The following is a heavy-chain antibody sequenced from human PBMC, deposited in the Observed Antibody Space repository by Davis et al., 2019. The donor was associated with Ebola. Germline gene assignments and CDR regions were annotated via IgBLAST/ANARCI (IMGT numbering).Heavy chain of an antibody. V-gene: IGHV4-59*11. J-gene: IGHJ4*02. CDR2: IHYGGAT. CDR1: GASLSSHY. D-gene: IGHD2/OR15-2a*01. CDR3: ATNTTSTAGFDS. Sequence: PSETLSLTCSVSGASLSSHYWPWIRQPPGKGLEWIGQIHYGGATNYHPFLKSRFTISVETSRNQFSLRLTSVTAADTAIYYCATNTTSTAGFDSWGQGTLVIVSS.